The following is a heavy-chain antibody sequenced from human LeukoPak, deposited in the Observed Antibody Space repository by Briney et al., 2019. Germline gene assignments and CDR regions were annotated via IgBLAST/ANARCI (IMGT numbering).Heavy chain of an antibody. CDR3: ATDPGEWEPI. CDR1: GPTLKNAW. Sequence: GGSLGLSCATLGPTLKNAWWSWFGKAPGKGREGVGRIKSKTDGETSDYAAPVQGRFTISRDDSKNTLYLQMNSLKIEDTAVYYCATDPGEWEPIWGQGTMVTVSS. J-gene: IGHJ3*02. D-gene: IGHD1-26*01. V-gene: IGHV3-15*01. CDR2: IKSKTDGETS.